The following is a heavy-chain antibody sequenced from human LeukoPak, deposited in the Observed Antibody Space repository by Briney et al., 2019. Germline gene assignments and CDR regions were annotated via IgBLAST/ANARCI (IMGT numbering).Heavy chain of an antibody. CDR1: GFTFSSYA. CDR3: AKDPIYQPLLPFDY. CDR2: VSSNGAKT. J-gene: IGHJ4*02. V-gene: IGHV3-23*01. D-gene: IGHD2-15*01. Sequence: GGSLRLSCAASGFTFSSYAITWVRQAPGKGLEWVSAVSSNGAKTYYADSVKGRFTISRDNSKNTLYLQMNSLRAEDTAVYYCAKDPIYQPLLPFDYWGQGTLVTVSS.